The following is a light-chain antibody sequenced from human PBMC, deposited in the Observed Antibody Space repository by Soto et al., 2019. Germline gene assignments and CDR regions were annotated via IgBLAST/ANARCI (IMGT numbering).Light chain of an antibody. CDR1: ESLSTY. J-gene: IGKJ2*01. Sequence: EIVMTQSPATLSVSPGERVTLSCRASESLSTYLAWYQQKPGQAPRLLIYGASTKATGIPARFSGSGSATEFTLTISSLQSEDCALYYCQSYNDWPFTFGQGTQLEI. CDR2: GAS. V-gene: IGKV3-15*01. CDR3: QSYNDWPFT.